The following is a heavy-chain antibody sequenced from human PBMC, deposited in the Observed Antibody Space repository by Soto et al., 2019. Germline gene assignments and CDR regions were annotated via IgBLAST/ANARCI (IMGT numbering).Heavy chain of an antibody. CDR2: IIPILGIA. D-gene: IGHD2-2*01. CDR1: GGTFSSYT. CDR3: ATGYCSSTSCYGTDY. J-gene: IGHJ4*02. V-gene: IGHV1-69*02. Sequence: GASVKVSCKASGGTFSSYTISWVRQAPGQGLEWMGRIIPILGIANYAQKFQGRVTITADKSTSTAYMELSSLRSEDTAVYYCATGYCSSTSCYGTDYWGQGTLVTVSS.